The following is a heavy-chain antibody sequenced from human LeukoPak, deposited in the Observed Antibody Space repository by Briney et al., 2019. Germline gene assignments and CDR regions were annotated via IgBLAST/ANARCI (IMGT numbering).Heavy chain of an antibody. CDR3: ARASPFDF. CDR1: GFTFSRSW. Sequence: GGSLRLSCAASGFTFSRSWMSWVRQAPGKGLEWVANINHDAVQKYYVDSVKGRFTISRDNAKNSVYLQMDSLRVEDTAIYFCARASPFDFWGQGSLVIVSS. J-gene: IGHJ4*02. CDR2: INHDAVQK. V-gene: IGHV3-7*01.